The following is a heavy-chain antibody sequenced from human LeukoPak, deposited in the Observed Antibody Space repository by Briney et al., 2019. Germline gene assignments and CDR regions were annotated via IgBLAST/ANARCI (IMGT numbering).Heavy chain of an antibody. Sequence: PSETLSLTCTVAGGSISSGDYYWNWIRQPPGKGLEWIGYIYYSGSTYYSPSLKSRVTISVDTSENQFSLKLSSVTAADTAVYYCARDYRGYGAFDIWGQGTMVTVSS. V-gene: IGHV4-30-4*08. D-gene: IGHD3-22*01. CDR1: GGSISSGDYY. CDR3: ARDYRGYGAFDI. CDR2: IYYSGST. J-gene: IGHJ3*02.